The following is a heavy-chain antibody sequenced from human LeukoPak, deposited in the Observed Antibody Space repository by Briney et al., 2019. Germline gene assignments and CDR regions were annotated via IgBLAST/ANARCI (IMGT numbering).Heavy chain of an antibody. Sequence: GGSLRLSCTTSKFNFNSYGMHWVRQAPGKGLEWVAVISYDGSNKYYADSVKGRFTISRDNSKNTLYLQMNSLRAEDTAVYYCAKDHTGAGQGYWGQGTLVTVSS. V-gene: IGHV3-30*18. CDR2: ISYDGSNK. CDR1: KFNFNSYG. D-gene: IGHD6-19*01. J-gene: IGHJ4*02. CDR3: AKDHTGAGQGY.